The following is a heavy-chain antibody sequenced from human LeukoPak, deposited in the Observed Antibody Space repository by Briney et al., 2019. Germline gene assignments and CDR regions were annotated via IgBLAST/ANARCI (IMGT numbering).Heavy chain of an antibody. V-gene: IGHV4-39*07. J-gene: IGHJ4*02. CDR3: ARNPSSGYFGFDYFDY. D-gene: IGHD3-22*01. CDR2: IYYSGST. CDR1: GGSFSSSSYY. Sequence: SETLSLTCTVSGGSFSSSSYYWGWIRQPPGKGLEWIGSIYYSGSTYYNPSLKSRVTISVDTSKNQFSLKLSSVTAADTAVYYCARNPSSGYFGFDYFDYWGQGTLVTVSS.